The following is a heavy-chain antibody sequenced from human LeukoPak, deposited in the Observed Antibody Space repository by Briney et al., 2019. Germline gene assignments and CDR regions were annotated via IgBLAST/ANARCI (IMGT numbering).Heavy chain of an antibody. CDR1: GFTFSNAW. D-gene: IGHD6-19*01. J-gene: IGHJ4*02. V-gene: IGHV3-15*01. Sequence: GGSLRLSCAPSGFTFSNAWMSWVRQAPGKWLELVCCIKIKAVGGTTDYAAPVKGRFTTSRDDSKTTLYLQMNSLKTEDTAVYYCTTDLGYSSGWDFDYWGQGTLVTVSS. CDR2: IKIKAVGGTT. CDR3: TTDLGYSSGWDFDY.